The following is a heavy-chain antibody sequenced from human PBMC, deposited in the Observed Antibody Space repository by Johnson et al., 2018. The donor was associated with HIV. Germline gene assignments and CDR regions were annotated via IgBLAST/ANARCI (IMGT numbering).Heavy chain of an antibody. Sequence: KGLEWVASINSGGNTIYYADSVKGRFTISRDNAKRSLSLQMNSLRADDTGVYFCARGREDSWGQGTMVTVSS. D-gene: IGHD1-26*01. V-gene: IGHV3-11*04. CDR2: INSGGNTI. CDR3: ARGREDS. J-gene: IGHJ3*01.